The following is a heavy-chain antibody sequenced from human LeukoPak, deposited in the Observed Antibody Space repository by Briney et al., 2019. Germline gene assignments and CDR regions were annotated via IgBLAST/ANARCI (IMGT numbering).Heavy chain of an antibody. D-gene: IGHD3-3*01. V-gene: IGHV1-24*01. J-gene: IGHJ4*02. CDR1: GNSLSELS. Sequence: ASVKVSCKVPGNSLSELSIQWVRQAPGKGLECMGGFDPEEAKMVYAQNFQGRVTMTEDTSTQTAYMELSGLTSDDTAVYYCTTRSGDFWSGFVNWGQGSLVTVSS. CDR2: FDPEEAKM. CDR3: TTRSGDFWSGFVN.